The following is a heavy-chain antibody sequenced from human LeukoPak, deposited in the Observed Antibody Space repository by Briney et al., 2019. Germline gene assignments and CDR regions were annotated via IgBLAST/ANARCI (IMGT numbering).Heavy chain of an antibody. Sequence: GGSLRLTCVASGFTFMNYAMNWVRQAPGKGLEWVSSISSSSSYIYYADPVKGRFTISRDNAKNSLYLQMNSLRAEDTAVYYCARDREFGGYSLAPHDYWGQGTLVTVSS. CDR2: ISSSSSYI. CDR1: GFTFMNYA. V-gene: IGHV3-21*01. D-gene: IGHD5-18*01. J-gene: IGHJ4*02. CDR3: ARDREFGGYSLAPHDY.